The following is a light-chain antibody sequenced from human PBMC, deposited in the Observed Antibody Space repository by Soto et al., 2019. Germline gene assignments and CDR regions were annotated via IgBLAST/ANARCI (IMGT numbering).Light chain of an antibody. CDR1: QSVSSY. Sequence: EIVLTQSPATLSLSPGERATLSWRASQSVSSYVAWYQQKPGQAPSLLIYDASNRATGIPPRFRGSGSGTDFTLTISSLEPEDFAVYYCQQRSNWPPITFGQGTRLEIK. CDR3: QQRSNWPPIT. V-gene: IGKV3-11*01. CDR2: DAS. J-gene: IGKJ5*01.